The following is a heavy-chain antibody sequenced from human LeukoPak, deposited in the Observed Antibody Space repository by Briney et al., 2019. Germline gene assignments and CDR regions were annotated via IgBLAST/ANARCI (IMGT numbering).Heavy chain of an antibody. CDR3: AKDAERGFDYSNSLQY. J-gene: IGHJ4*02. D-gene: IGHD4-11*01. V-gene: IGHV3-33*06. CDR1: GFTYSHYG. CDR2: IWSDGTEK. Sequence: GGSLRLSCAASGFTYSHYGMHWVRQAPGKGLERVAVIWSDGTEKYDGDAVKGRFTISRDNSINTLYLQMNSLTGEDTAVYYCAKDAERGFDYSNSLQYWGRGTLVTVSS.